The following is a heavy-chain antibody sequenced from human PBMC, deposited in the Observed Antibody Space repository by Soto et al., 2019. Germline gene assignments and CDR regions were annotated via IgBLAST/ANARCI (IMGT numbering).Heavy chain of an antibody. J-gene: IGHJ4*02. CDR3: ARDCSSTSCPTPGY. CDR2: IIPILGIA. D-gene: IGHD2-2*01. CDR1: GGTFSSYT. V-gene: IGHV1-69*08. Sequence: QVQLVQSGAEVKKPGSSVKVSCKASGGTFSSYTISWVRQAPGQGLEWMGRIIPILGIANYAQKFQGRVTITADKSTSRAYMELSSLRSEDTAVYYCARDCSSTSCPTPGYWGQGTLVTVSS.